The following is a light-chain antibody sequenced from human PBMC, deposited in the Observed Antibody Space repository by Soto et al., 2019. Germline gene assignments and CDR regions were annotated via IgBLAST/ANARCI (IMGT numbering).Light chain of an antibody. Sequence: DIHMTQSPSTLSASVGDRVTITCRASQSISSWLAWYQQKPGKAPKLLIYGASSLESGVPSRFSGSGSGTEFTLTISSPQPDDFATYYCQQYNGYSPWTFGQGTKVEVK. CDR3: QQYNGYSPWT. V-gene: IGKV1-5*01. CDR1: QSISSW. CDR2: GAS. J-gene: IGKJ1*01.